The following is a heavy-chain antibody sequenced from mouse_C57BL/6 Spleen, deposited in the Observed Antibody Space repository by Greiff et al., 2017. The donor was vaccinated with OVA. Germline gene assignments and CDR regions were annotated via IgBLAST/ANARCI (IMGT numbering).Heavy chain of an antibody. J-gene: IGHJ1*03. CDR1: GYTFTSYW. CDR2: IHPNSGST. V-gene: IGHV1-64*01. CDR3: ARGGTWYFDV. Sequence: QVQLQQPGAELVKPGASVKLSCKASGYTFTSYWMHWVKQRPGQGLEWIGMIHPNSGSTNYNEKFKSKATLTVDKSSSTAYIQLSSLTSEDSAVYYCARGGTWYFDVWGTGTTVTVSS. D-gene: IGHD2-14*01.